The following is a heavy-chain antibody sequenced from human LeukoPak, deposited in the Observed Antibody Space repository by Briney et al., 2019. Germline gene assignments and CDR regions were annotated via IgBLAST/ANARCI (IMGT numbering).Heavy chain of an antibody. CDR2: IIPMLGRS. Sequence: VASVKVSCKASGYTFTSYDINWVRQATGQGLEWMGGIIPMLGRSNYAQKFQGRVTISTDESTSTAYMEMSSLRSEDTAVYYCAREDHTANNWFDPWGQGTLVTVSS. V-gene: IGHV1-69*05. CDR3: AREDHTANNWFDP. CDR1: GYTFTSYD. J-gene: IGHJ5*02. D-gene: IGHD5-18*01.